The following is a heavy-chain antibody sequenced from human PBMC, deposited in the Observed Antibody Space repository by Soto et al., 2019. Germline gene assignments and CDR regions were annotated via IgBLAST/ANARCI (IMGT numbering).Heavy chain of an antibody. CDR1: GFTFSSYA. CDR3: AKHNLPIVVLPAAVRYYYYGMDV. CDR2: ISGSGGST. V-gene: IGHV3-23*01. Sequence: GGSLRLSCAASGFTFSSYAMSWVRQASGKGLEWVSAISGSGGSTYYADSVKGRFTISRDNSKNTLYLQMNSLRAEDTAVYYCAKHNLPIVVLPAAVRYYYYGMDVSGQVTQGTGAS. J-gene: IGHJ6*02. D-gene: IGHD2-2*01.